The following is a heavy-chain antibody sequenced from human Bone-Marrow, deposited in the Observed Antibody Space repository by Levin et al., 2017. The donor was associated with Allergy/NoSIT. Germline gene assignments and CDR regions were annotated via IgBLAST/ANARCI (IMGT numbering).Heavy chain of an antibody. CDR1: GFTFTTYA. CDR2: ITDSGAYT. D-gene: IGHD4-23*01. V-gene: IGHV3-23*01. Sequence: QSGGSLRLSCAASGFTFTTYAMTWVRQAPGKGLEWVSTITDSGAYTHYADSVKGRFTISGDYSENTLYLQMNSLTVDDTAVYYCAKDYGGPEPHFDYWGLGTLVTVSS. CDR3: AKDYGGPEPHFDY. J-gene: IGHJ4*02.